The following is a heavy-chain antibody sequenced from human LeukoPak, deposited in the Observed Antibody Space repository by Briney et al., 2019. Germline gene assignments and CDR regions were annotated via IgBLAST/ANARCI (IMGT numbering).Heavy chain of an antibody. D-gene: IGHD6-19*01. V-gene: IGHV1-2*02. CDR1: GYTFTGYY. CDR3: ASGYSSGWYQFDP. J-gene: IGHJ5*02. Sequence: ASVKVSCKASGYTFTGYYMHWVRQAPGQGLEWMGWINPNSGGTNYAQKFQGRVTMTRDTPISTAYMELSRLRSDDTAVYYCASGYSSGWYQFDPWGQGTLVTVSS. CDR2: INPNSGGT.